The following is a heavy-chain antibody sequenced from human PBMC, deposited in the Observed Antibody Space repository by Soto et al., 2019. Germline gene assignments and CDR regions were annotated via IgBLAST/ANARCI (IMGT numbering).Heavy chain of an antibody. V-gene: IGHV4-61*01. Sequence: TSETLSLTCSVSGGSVNDGNYYWNWIRQSPAKGLEWIGYIHHSGITNYNPSLKSRVTISVDTSKNEFSLKLNSVTAADTAVYYCARGAAAGVDYGMDLWGQGTTVTVSS. CDR3: ARGAAAGVDYGMDL. CDR2: IHHSGIT. D-gene: IGHD6-13*01. J-gene: IGHJ6*02. CDR1: GGSVNDGNYY.